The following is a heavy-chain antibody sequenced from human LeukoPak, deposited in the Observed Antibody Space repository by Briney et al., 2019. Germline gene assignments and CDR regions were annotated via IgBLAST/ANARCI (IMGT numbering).Heavy chain of an antibody. CDR1: GFTFSSYG. J-gene: IGHJ4*02. Sequence: GGSLRLSCAASGFTFSSYGMHWVRQAPGKGLEWVAFIRYDGSNKYYADSVKGRFTISRDNSKNTLYLQINSLRAEDTAVYYCAKPYYYGSGSFFDYWGQGTLVTVSS. CDR3: AKPYYYGSGSFFDY. V-gene: IGHV3-30*02. CDR2: IRYDGSNK. D-gene: IGHD3-10*01.